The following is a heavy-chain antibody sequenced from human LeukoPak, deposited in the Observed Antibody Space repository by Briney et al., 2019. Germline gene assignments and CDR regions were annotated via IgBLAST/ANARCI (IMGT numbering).Heavy chain of an antibody. D-gene: IGHD3-10*01. CDR2: INHSGST. Sequence: PSETLSLTCAVYVGSFSGYYWSWSRQPPGKGLEWIGEINHSGSTNYNPSLKSRVTISVDTSKNQFSLKLSSVTAADTAVYYCARTYGSGSQRGYFQHWGQGTLVTVSS. V-gene: IGHV4-34*01. J-gene: IGHJ1*01. CDR1: VGSFSGYY. CDR3: ARTYGSGSQRGYFQH.